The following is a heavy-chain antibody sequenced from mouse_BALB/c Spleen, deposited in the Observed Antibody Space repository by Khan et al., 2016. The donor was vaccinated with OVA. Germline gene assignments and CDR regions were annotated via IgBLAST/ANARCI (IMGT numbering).Heavy chain of an antibody. CDR3: ARNSYMYDFTY. V-gene: IGHV2-2*01. Sequence: QVQLKQSGPGLVQPSQSLSITCTVSGFSLTTYGVHWVRQSPGKSLEWLGVIWSGGSTEYNAPFISRLSISKDNSKSQVFFKMNSLQADDTGMSYCARNSYMYDFTYWGQGTLVTVSA. D-gene: IGHD2-14*01. CDR1: GFSLTTYG. CDR2: IWSGGST. J-gene: IGHJ3*01.